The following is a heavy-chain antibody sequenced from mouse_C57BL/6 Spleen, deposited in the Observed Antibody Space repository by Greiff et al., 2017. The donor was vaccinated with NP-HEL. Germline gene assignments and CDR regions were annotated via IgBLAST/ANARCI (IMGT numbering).Heavy chain of an antibody. CDR2: IDPSDSYT. D-gene: IGHD1-1*02. J-gene: IGHJ3*01. CDR3: AREDYGRFAY. V-gene: IGHV1-50*01. CDR1: GYTFTSYW. Sequence: QVQLKESGAELVKPGASVKLSCKASGYTFTSYWMQWVKQRPGQGLEWIGEIDPSDSYTNYNQKFKGKATLTVDTSSSTAYMQLSSLTSEDSAVYYCAREDYGRFAYWGQGTLVTVSA.